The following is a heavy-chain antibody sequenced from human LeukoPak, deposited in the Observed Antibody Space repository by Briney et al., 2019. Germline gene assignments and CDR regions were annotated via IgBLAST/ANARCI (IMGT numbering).Heavy chain of an antibody. V-gene: IGHV3-30*02. D-gene: IGHD4-23*01. CDR3: ARDRADYGGLPFGY. CDR1: GFTFSSYG. J-gene: IGHJ4*02. CDR2: IQYDGSNK. Sequence: GGSLRLSCAASGFTFSSYGMHWVRQAPGKGLEWVAFIQYDGSNKYYADSVKGRFTISRDNAKNSLYLQMNSLRAEDTAVYYCARDRADYGGLPFGYWGQGTLVTVSS.